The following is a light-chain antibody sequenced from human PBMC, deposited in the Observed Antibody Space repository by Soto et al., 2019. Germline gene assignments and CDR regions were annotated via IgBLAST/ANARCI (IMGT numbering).Light chain of an antibody. CDR1: QSISNH. V-gene: IGKV1-39*01. CDR2: AAS. J-gene: IGKJ5*01. Sequence: DIQMTQSPSSLSASVEDRVIITCRASQSISNHLNWYQQKPGKAPKLLIFAASSLQSGVPSRFSGSGSGTDFTLTISCLQSEDFATYYCQQYYSYPPTFGQGTRLEIK. CDR3: QQYYSYPPT.